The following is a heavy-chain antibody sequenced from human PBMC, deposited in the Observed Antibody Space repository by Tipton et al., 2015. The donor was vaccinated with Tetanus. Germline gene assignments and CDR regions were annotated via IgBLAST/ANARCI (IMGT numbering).Heavy chain of an antibody. CDR2: ISHSGSS. V-gene: IGHV4-34*01. CDR3: ARGGRDAYNNPLGAFDV. D-gene: IGHD5-24*01. J-gene: IGHJ3*01. CDR1: GGSFSLYY. Sequence: TLSLTCNVSGGSFSLYYWNWVRQSPGKGLEWIGEISHSGSSSYSPSLKSRVTISVDTSKNQFSLRLRSVAAADTAVYYCARGGRDAYNNPLGAFDVWGRGTTVTVSS.